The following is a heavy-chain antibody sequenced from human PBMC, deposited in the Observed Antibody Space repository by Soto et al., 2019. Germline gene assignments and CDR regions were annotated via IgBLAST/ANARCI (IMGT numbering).Heavy chain of an antibody. J-gene: IGHJ6*02. CDR2: INPNSGGT. D-gene: IGHD3-22*01. Sequence: ASVKVSCKASGYTFTGYYMHWVRQAPGQGLEWMGWINPNSGGTNYAQKFQGRVTMTRDTSISTAYMELSRLRSDDTAVYYCARENYYDSSGYPLGMDVWGQGTTVTVPS. CDR1: GYTFTGYY. CDR3: ARENYYDSSGYPLGMDV. V-gene: IGHV1-2*02.